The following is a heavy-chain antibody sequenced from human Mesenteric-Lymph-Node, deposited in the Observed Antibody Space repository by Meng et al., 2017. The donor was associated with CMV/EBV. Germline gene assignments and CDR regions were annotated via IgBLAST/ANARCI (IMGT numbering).Heavy chain of an antibody. D-gene: IGHD5-12*01. CDR1: GGSINNSFYY. CDR3: ASLRLSGYDWYYYGMDV. CDR2: VYYSGST. V-gene: IGHV4-39*07. Sequence: SETLSLTCTVSGGSINNSFYYWGWIRQPPGKGLEWIGTVYYSGSTYYNPSLKSRVSISVDTSKNQFSLKLSSVTAADTAVYYCASLRLSGYDWYYYGMDVWGQGTTVTVSS. J-gene: IGHJ6*02.